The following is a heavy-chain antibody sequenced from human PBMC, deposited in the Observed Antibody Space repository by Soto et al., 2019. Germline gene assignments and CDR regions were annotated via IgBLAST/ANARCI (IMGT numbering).Heavy chain of an antibody. V-gene: IGHV3-64*01. Sequence: GGSLRLSCAAFGFTFSSYAMHWVRQAPGKGLEYVSAISSNGGSTYYANSVKGRFTISRDNSKNTLYLQMGSLRAEDMAVYYCASSSWYKGISFDYWGQGTLVTVSS. D-gene: IGHD6-13*01. J-gene: IGHJ4*02. CDR1: GFTFSSYA. CDR3: ASSSWYKGISFDY. CDR2: ISSNGGST.